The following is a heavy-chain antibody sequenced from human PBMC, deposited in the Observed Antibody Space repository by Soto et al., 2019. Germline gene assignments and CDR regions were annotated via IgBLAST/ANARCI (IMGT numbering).Heavy chain of an antibody. Sequence: GASVKVSCKASGGTFSSYAISWVRQAPGQGLEWMGGIIPIFGTANYAQKFQGRVTITADESTSTAYMELSSLRSGDTAVYYCAREGADCSGGSCYAYGMDVWGQGTTVTVSS. J-gene: IGHJ6*02. V-gene: IGHV1-69*13. CDR2: IIPIFGTA. CDR1: GGTFSSYA. D-gene: IGHD2-15*01. CDR3: AREGADCSGGSCYAYGMDV.